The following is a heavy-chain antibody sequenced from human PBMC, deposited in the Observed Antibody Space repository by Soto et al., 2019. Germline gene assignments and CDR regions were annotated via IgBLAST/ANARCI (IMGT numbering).Heavy chain of an antibody. Sequence: ASVKVSGKTSVYTFTEFDVNWVRQVAGQGVEWMGWMSPNSENKGYAQKFQGRVSMTRDTSITTAYMELSGLRYEDTAVYFCARGANRYSSTSSGVGGFDYWGQGTLVTGSS. J-gene: IGHJ4*02. D-gene: IGHD6-6*01. CDR1: VYTFTEFD. V-gene: IGHV1-8*01. CDR2: MSPNSENK. CDR3: ARGANRYSSTSSGVGGFDY.